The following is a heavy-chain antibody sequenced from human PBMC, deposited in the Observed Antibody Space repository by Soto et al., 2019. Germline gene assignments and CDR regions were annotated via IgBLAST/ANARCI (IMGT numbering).Heavy chain of an antibody. Sequence: ASVTVSCKASGYTFTSYAMHWVRQAPGQRLEWMGWINAGNGNTKYSQKFQGRVTITRDTSASTAYMELSSLRSEDTAVYYCARGAAAAGRWWFDPWGQGTLVTVS. CDR2: INAGNGNT. D-gene: IGHD6-13*01. J-gene: IGHJ5*02. CDR1: GYTFTSYA. V-gene: IGHV1-3*01. CDR3: ARGAAAAGRWWFDP.